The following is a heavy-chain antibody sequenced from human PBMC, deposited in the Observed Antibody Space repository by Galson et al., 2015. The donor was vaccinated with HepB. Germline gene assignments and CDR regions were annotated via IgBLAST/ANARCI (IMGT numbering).Heavy chain of an antibody. Sequence: VKVSCKVSGYTFTDYYMHWVQQAPGKGLEWMGLVDPEDGETIYAEKFQGRVTITADTSTDTAYMELSSLRSEDTAVYYCATGRPLSSSWLARISSFDYWGQGTLVTVSS. D-gene: IGHD6-13*01. J-gene: IGHJ4*02. CDR3: ATGRPLSSSWLARISSFDY. V-gene: IGHV1-69-2*01. CDR2: VDPEDGET. CDR1: GYTFTDYY.